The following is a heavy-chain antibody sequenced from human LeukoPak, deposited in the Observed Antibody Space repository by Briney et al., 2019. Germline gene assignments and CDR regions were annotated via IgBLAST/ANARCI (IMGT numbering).Heavy chain of an antibody. CDR1: QFTIVEYG. V-gene: IGHV3-20*04. CDR3: ARHRLRPPLSVSHLDL. Sequence: ARGSLRLTCADPQFTIVEYGLSWVRRAPGKRLESLCAINYNGAITDYADSVKGRFTISRDNAKNSLYLRIDSLRAEATAWYYGARHRLRPPLSVSHLDLCGQGTLVTDPS. J-gene: IGHJ4*02. D-gene: IGHD3-16*01. CDR2: INYNGAIT.